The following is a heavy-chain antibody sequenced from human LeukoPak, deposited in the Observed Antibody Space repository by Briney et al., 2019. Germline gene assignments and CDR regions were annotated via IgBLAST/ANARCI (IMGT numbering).Heavy chain of an antibody. V-gene: IGHV3-30*02. CDR2: IRYDGNNK. J-gene: IGHJ4*02. D-gene: IGHD1-26*01. Sequence: GGSLRLSCTVSGFTVSTNSMNWVRQAPGKGLEWVAFIRYDGNNKYYADSVKGRFTVSRDNSKNTLYLQMNSLRPEDTAVYDCAKDSVRKSIVGPTTRGVNDYWGQGTLVTVSS. CDR1: GFTVSTNS. CDR3: AKDSVRKSIVGPTTRGVNDY.